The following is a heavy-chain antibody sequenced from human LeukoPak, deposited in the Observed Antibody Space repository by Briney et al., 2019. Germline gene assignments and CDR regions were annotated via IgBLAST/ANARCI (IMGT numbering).Heavy chain of an antibody. CDR2: INANSGTT. CDR3: AKPISGGLAVTADWFHP. Sequence: GGSLRLSCTASGFAFSAYAMGWLRQPPGKGLEWVSTINANSGTTSYAASVRGRFTISRDNSKNTLYLQLNTLRADDTATYYCAKPISGGLAVTADWFHPWGQGTLVVVSS. CDR1: GFAFSAYA. J-gene: IGHJ5*01. V-gene: IGHV3-23*01. D-gene: IGHD6-19*01.